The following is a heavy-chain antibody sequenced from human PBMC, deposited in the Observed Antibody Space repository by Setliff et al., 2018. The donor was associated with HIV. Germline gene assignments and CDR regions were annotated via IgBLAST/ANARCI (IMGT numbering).Heavy chain of an antibody. Sequence: GASVKVSCKAPGYTFTTYFMHWVRQAPGQGLEWMGRINPNSGGTNYAQQFQGRVTMTRDTSIATAYMELSRLKSDDTAVYYCATRAGVDYWGQGTLVTVSS. CDR1: GYTFTTYF. V-gene: IGHV1-2*06. CDR2: INPNSGGT. D-gene: IGHD3-10*01. CDR3: ATRAGVDY. J-gene: IGHJ4*02.